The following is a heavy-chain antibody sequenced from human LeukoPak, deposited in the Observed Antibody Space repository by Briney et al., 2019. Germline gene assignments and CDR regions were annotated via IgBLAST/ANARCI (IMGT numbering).Heavy chain of an antibody. J-gene: IGHJ5*02. CDR1: GFTFSSYA. Sequence: GGSLRLSCAASGFTFSSYAMSWVRQAPGKGLEWVSAISGSGGSTYYADSVKGRFNISRDNSKNTLYLQMNSLRAEDTAVYYCAKGGYCSSTSCYGDWFDPWGQGTLVTVSS. V-gene: IGHV3-23*01. CDR2: ISGSGGST. D-gene: IGHD2-2*01. CDR3: AKGGYCSSTSCYGDWFDP.